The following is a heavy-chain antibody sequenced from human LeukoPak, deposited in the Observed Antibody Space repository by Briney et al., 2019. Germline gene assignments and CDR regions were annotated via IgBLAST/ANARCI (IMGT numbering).Heavy chain of an antibody. CDR1: GFTVSSNY. V-gene: IGHV3-53*01. Sequence: GGSLRLSCAASGFTVSSNYMSWVRQAPGKGLEWVSVIYSGGSTYYADSVKGRFTISRDNSKNTLYLQMNSLRAEDTAVYYCARAFIAAAGLFDYWGQGTLSPSPQ. CDR3: ARAFIAAAGLFDY. CDR2: IYSGGST. D-gene: IGHD6-13*01. J-gene: IGHJ4*02.